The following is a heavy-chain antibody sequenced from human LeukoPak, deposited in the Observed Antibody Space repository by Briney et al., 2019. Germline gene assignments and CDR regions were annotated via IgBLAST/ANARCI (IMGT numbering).Heavy chain of an antibody. CDR1: GFTFSSYW. CDR2: INSDGSST. V-gene: IGHV3-74*01. J-gene: IGHJ3*02. CDR3: ARGSRNAFDI. Sequence: GGSLRLSCAASGFTFSSYWMYWVRQGPGKGLVWVSRINSDGSSTIYVDSVKGRFTISRDNAKNTLYLQMNSLRAEDTAVYYCARGSRNAFDIWGQGTMVTVSS.